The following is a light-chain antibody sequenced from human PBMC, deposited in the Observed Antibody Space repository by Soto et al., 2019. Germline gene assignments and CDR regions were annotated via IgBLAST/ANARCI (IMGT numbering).Light chain of an antibody. V-gene: IGKV1-39*01. Sequence: KQGKAPDLRICAASSLESGVPSRFSGSGSGTDFTLSFSDLQPDDFATYYCQKYNSAPQTFGQGTKVDIK. J-gene: IGKJ1*01. CDR2: AAS. CDR3: QKYNSAPQT.